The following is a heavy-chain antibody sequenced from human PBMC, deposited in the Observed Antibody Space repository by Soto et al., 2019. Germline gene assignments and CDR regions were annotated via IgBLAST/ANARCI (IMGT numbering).Heavy chain of an antibody. CDR3: ARLVSNQFDA. CDR2: IDPSDSYT. V-gene: IGHV5-10-1*01. D-gene: IGHD3-16*01. CDR1: GYSFTNNC. Sequence: GESLRISCKVSGYSFTNNCITWVRQMPGKGLEWMGRIDPSDSYTFYSPSFQGHVTFSVDKSINTAYVQWTRLKASDTAMYYCARLVSNQFDAWGQGTLVTVSS. J-gene: IGHJ5*02.